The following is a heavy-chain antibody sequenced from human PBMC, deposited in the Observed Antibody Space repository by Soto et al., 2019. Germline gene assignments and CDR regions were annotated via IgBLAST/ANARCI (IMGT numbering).Heavy chain of an antibody. V-gene: IGHV1-46*03. CDR1: GYTFTSYY. CDR3: ARERGYSGYDRDYYFDY. D-gene: IGHD5-12*01. CDR2: INPSGGST. Sequence: GASVKVSCKASGYTFTSYYMHWVRQAPGQGLEWMGIINPSGGSTSYAQKFQGRVTMTRDTSTSTVYMELSSPRSEDTAVYYCARERGYSGYDRDYYFDYWGQGTLVTVSS. J-gene: IGHJ4*02.